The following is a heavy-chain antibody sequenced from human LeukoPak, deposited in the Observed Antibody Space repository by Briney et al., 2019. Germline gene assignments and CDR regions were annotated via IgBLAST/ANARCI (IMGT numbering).Heavy chain of an antibody. Sequence: PGGSLRLSYAASGFTFSSYGMHWVRQAPGKGLEWVAVISYDGSNKYYADSVKGRFTISRDNSKNTLYLQMNSLRAEDTAVYYCAKDVEGYYDSSGYYSYYFDYWGQGTLVTVSS. V-gene: IGHV3-30*18. CDR3: AKDVEGYYDSSGYYSYYFDY. CDR2: ISYDGSNK. CDR1: GFTFSSYG. J-gene: IGHJ4*02. D-gene: IGHD3-22*01.